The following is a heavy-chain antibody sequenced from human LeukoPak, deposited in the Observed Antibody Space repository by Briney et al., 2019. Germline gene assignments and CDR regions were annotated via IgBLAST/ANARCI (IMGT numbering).Heavy chain of an antibody. CDR2: IIPILGIA. J-gene: IGHJ4*02. Sequence: SVKVSCKASGGTFSSYAISWVRQAPGQGLEWMGRIIPILGIANYAQKFQGRVTITADKSTSAAYMELSSLRPEDTAVYYCARDYPGSTFDYWGQGTLVTVSS. V-gene: IGHV1-69*04. CDR3: ARDYPGSTFDY. CDR1: GGTFSSYA.